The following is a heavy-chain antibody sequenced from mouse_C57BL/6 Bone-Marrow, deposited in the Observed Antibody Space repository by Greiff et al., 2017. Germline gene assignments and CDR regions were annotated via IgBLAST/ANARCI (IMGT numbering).Heavy chain of an antibody. D-gene: IGHD1-1*01. J-gene: IGHJ4*01. CDR3: ATDYYGSSYNYAMDY. CDR1: GYTFTDYN. V-gene: IGHV1-22*01. CDR2: INPNNGGT. Sequence: EVQLQQSGPELVKPGASVKMSCKASGYTFTDYNMHWVKQSHGKSLEWIGYINPNNGGTSYNQKFKGKATLTVNKSSSTAYMELRSLTSEDSAVYYCATDYYGSSYNYAMDYWGQGTSVTVSS.